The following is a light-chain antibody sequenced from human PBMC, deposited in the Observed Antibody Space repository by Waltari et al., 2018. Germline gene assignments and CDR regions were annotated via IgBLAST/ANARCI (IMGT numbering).Light chain of an antibody. CDR2: EVS. V-gene: IGLV2-14*01. CDR1: DSDVGAYNL. CDR3: SSYTTSNAPGV. J-gene: IGLJ1*01. Sequence: QSALTQPASVPGSPGQSITISCTGTDSDVGAYNLFSWYRQHPGKAPHLIIYEVSERPPGISDRFSGSKSDNTASLTISGLQADDEAVYYCSSYTTSNAPGVFGTGTKVTVL.